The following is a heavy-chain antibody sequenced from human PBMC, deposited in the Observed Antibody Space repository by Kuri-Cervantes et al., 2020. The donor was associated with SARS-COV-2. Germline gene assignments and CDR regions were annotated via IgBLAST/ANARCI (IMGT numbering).Heavy chain of an antibody. V-gene: IGHV5-51*01. CDR2: IYPGDSDT. CDR1: GYSFTSYW. CDR3: ARTSIITPYYFDF. D-gene: IGHD5-12*01. Sequence: KVSCKGSGYSFTSYWISWVRPMPGEGLEWMGIIYPGDSDTTYSPSFQGQVTISADKSISTAYLQWSSLKASDTAIYYCARTSIITPYYFDFWGQGTLVTVSS. J-gene: IGHJ4*01.